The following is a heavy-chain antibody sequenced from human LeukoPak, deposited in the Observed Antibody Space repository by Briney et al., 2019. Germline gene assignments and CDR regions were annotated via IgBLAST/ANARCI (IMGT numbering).Heavy chain of an antibody. CDR2: ISWNSGRI. CDR3: AKDRTVSGYYSAYIDW. J-gene: IGHJ4*02. Sequence: GGSLRLSCAASGFKFDDYAMYWVRQVPGKGLEWVSGISWNSGRIDYADSVKGRFTVSRDNAKNSLYLQMNSLRDEDTAFYYCAKDRTVSGYYSAYIDWWGQGTLVTVSS. CDR1: GFKFDDYA. D-gene: IGHD3-22*01. V-gene: IGHV3-9*01.